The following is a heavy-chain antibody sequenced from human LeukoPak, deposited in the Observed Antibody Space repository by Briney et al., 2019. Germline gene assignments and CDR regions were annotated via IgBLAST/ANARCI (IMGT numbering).Heavy chain of an antibody. CDR2: ISGRGGST. J-gene: IGHJ2*01. D-gene: IGHD1-26*01. Sequence: PGGSLRLSCAASGFPFSSYAMSWVRQAPGKGLEWVSAISGRGGSTFYADSVKGRFTISRDNAKNSLYLQMNSLRAEDTAVYYCARDMGGYFDLWGRGTLVTVSS. V-gene: IGHV3-23*01. CDR1: GFPFSSYA. CDR3: ARDMGGYFDL.